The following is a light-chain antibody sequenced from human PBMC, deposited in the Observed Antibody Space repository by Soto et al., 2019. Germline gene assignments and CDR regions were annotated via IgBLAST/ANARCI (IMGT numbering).Light chain of an antibody. CDR1: SSDVGGYNY. V-gene: IGLV2-14*01. Sequence: QSALAQPASVSGSPGQSITISCTGTSSDVGGYNYVSWYQQHPGKAPKLMIYEVSNRPSGVSNRFSGSKSDNTASLTISGLQAEDEADYYCSSYTSVSTYVFGTGTKV. J-gene: IGLJ1*01. CDR3: SSYTSVSTYV. CDR2: EVS.